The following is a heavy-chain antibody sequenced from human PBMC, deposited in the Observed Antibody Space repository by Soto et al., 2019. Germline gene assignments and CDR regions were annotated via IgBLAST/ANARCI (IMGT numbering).Heavy chain of an antibody. Sequence: SETLSLTCAVYGGSFSGYYWSWIRQPPGKGLEWIGEINHSGSTNYNPSLKSRVTISVDTSKNQFSLKLSSVTAADTAVYYCARSPPRSLCYYGMDVWGQGTTVTVSS. CDR1: GGSFSGYY. J-gene: IGHJ6*02. V-gene: IGHV4-34*01. CDR3: ARSPPRSLCYYGMDV. CDR2: INHSGST.